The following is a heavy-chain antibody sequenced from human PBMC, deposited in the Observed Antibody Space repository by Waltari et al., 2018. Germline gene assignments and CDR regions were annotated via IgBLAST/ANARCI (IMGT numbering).Heavy chain of an antibody. J-gene: IGHJ6*02. Sequence: QLQLQESGPGLVKPSETLSLTCTVSGGSISSSSYYWGWIRQPPGKGLEWIGSIYYRGSTYYNPSRKSRVTISVDTSKNQFSLKLSSVTAADTAVYYCARLNWNVEYYGMDVWGQGTTVTVSS. CDR1: GGSISSSSYY. V-gene: IGHV4-39*07. D-gene: IGHD1-20*01. CDR3: ARLNWNVEYYGMDV. CDR2: IYYRGST.